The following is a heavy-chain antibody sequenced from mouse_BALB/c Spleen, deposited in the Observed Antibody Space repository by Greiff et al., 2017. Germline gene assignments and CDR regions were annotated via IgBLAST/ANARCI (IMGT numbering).Heavy chain of an antibody. CDR1: GYAFSSYW. Sequence: LQESGAELVRPGSSVKISCKASGYAFSSYWMNWVKQRPGQGLEWIGQIYPGSGSTYYNEKFKGKATLTADKSSNTAYMQLSSLTSEDSAVYFCARLGTTATGYFDYWGQGTTLTVSS. CDR2: IYPGSGST. CDR3: ARLGTTATGYFDY. D-gene: IGHD1-2*01. V-gene: IGHV1-80*01. J-gene: IGHJ2*01.